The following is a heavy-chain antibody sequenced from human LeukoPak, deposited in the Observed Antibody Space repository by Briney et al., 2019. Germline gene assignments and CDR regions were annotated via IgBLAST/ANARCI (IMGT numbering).Heavy chain of an antibody. Sequence: ASVKVSCKVSGYTFTDYYMHWVQQAPGKGLEWMGLVDPEDGETIYAEEFQGRVTITADTSTDTAYMELSSLRSEDTAVYYCATDHDYAEYFQHWGQGTLVTVSS. CDR2: VDPEDGET. D-gene: IGHD4-17*01. CDR3: ATDHDYAEYFQH. CDR1: GYTFTDYY. V-gene: IGHV1-69-2*01. J-gene: IGHJ1*01.